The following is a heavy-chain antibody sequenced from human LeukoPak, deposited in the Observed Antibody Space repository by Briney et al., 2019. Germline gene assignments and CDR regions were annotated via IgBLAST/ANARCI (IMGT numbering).Heavy chain of an antibody. CDR2: IYPGDSDT. V-gene: IGHV5-51*01. CDR3: ARQDSGSYYSDIDY. J-gene: IGHJ4*02. CDR1: GYSFTSYW. D-gene: IGHD1-26*01. Sequence: GASLKISCKGSGYSFTSYWIGWVRQMPGKGLEWMGIIYPGDSDTRYSPSFQGQVTISADKSISTAYLPWSSLKASDTAIYYCARQDSGSYYSDIDYWGQGTLVTVSS.